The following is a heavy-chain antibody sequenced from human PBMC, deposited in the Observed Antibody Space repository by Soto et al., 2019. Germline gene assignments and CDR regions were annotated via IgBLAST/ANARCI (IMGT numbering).Heavy chain of an antibody. V-gene: IGHV1-2*04. Sequence: ASVKVSCKASGYTFTGYYMHWVRQAPGQGLEWMGWINPNSGGTNYAQKFQGWVTMTRDTSISTAYMELSRLRSDDTAVYYCARERATVTTGEDYYYMDVWGKGTTVTVSS. CDR2: INPNSGGT. CDR1: GYTFTGYY. CDR3: ARERATVTTGEDYYYMDV. D-gene: IGHD4-17*01. J-gene: IGHJ6*03.